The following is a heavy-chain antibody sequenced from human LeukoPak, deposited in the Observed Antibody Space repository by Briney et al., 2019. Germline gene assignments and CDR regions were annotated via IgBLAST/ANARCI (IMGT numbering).Heavy chain of an antibody. D-gene: IGHD3-22*01. Sequence: GESLKISCKGSGYSFTSYWIGWVRQMPGKGLEWMGIIYPGDSDTRYSPSFQGQVTISADKSISTAYLQWSSLKASDTAMYYCARTVYYDSSVPNWFDPWGQGTLVTVSS. CDR1: GYSFTSYW. CDR2: IYPGDSDT. J-gene: IGHJ5*02. CDR3: ARTVYYDSSVPNWFDP. V-gene: IGHV5-51*01.